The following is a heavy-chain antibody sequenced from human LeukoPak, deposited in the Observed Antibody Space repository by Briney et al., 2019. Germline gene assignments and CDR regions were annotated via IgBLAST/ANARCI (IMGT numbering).Heavy chain of an antibody. D-gene: IGHD6-6*01. Sequence: ASVKVSCKASGYTLTSYGISWVRQAPGQGLEWMGWISAYNGNTNYAQKLQGRVTMTTDTSTSTAYMELRSLRSDDTAVYYCARVIAARLGGYYYYYMDVWGKGTTVTVSS. V-gene: IGHV1-18*01. CDR3: ARVIAARLGGYYYYYMDV. CDR2: ISAYNGNT. J-gene: IGHJ6*03. CDR1: GYTLTSYG.